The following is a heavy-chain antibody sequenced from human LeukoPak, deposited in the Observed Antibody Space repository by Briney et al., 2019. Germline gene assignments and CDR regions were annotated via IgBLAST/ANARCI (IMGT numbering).Heavy chain of an antibody. CDR1: GYSFTDYY. CDR3: ARADRLDGGPYLIGP. CDR2: INPNNGGT. J-gene: IGHJ5*02. V-gene: IGHV1-2*02. Sequence: ASVKVSCKTSGYSFTDYYMHWVRQAPARGLEWMGGINPNNGGTSSEQKFQGRVTMTRDTSITTVYMEVSWLTSDDTAIYYCARADRLDGGPYLIGPWGQGTLVSVSS. D-gene: IGHD2-21*01.